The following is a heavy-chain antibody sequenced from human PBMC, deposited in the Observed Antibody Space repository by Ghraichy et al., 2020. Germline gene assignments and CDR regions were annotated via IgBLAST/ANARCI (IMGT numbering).Heavy chain of an antibody. D-gene: IGHD1-26*01. CDR2: INPNGDTT. Sequence: ASVKVSCKASGYTFLIYYIHWVRQAPGQGLEWMGLINPNGDTTKFAQKFQGRVTMTSDTSTSTAYMEISSLKSDDTAVYYCARGDGGSPDYWGQGTLVIVSS. CDR1: GYTFLIYY. CDR3: ARGDGGSPDY. J-gene: IGHJ4*02. V-gene: IGHV1-46*03.